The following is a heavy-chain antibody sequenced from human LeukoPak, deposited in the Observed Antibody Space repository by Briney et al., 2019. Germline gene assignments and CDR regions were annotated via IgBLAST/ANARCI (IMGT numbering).Heavy chain of an antibody. J-gene: IGHJ4*02. V-gene: IGHV4-39*01. CDR1: GGSISSSSYY. Sequence: SETLSLTCTVSGGSISSSSYYWGWIRQPPGKGLEWIGSIYYSGSTYYNPSLKSRVTISVDTSKKQFSLKLSSVTAADTAVYYCARHPDYVFDYWGQGTLVTVSS. CDR2: IYYSGST. D-gene: IGHD4-17*01. CDR3: ARHPDYVFDY.